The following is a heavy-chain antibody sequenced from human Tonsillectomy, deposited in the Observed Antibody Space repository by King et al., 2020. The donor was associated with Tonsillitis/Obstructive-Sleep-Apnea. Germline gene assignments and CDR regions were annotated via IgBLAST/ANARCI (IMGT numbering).Heavy chain of an antibody. V-gene: IGHV4-31*03. J-gene: IGHJ4*02. CDR3: ARDELSHYDSSGYLDY. Sequence: QLQESGPGLVKPSQTLSLTCTVSGGSISSGGYYWSWIRQHPGKGLEWIGYIYYSGSTYYNPSLKSRVIISVDTSKNQFALKLSSVTAADTAVYYCARDELSHYDSSGYLDYWGQGTLVTVSP. CDR2: IYYSGST. D-gene: IGHD3-22*01. CDR1: GGSISSGGYY.